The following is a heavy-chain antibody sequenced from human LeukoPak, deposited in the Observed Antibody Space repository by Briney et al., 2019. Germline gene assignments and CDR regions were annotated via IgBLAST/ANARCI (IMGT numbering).Heavy chain of an antibody. CDR1: GGSISSGAYT. CDR2: VYYSGGN. Sequence: SETLSLTCTVSGGSISSGAYTWSWTPQPPRKGLEWIGYVYYSGGNYYNPSLKSRVTISVDTSKNPFSLRLSSVTAADTAVYYCARGQKYRSGYTVTESGSGYFDYWGQGTLVTVSS. V-gene: IGHV4-30-4*07. J-gene: IGHJ4*02. CDR3: ARGQKYRSGYTVTESGSGYFDY. D-gene: IGHD5-18*01.